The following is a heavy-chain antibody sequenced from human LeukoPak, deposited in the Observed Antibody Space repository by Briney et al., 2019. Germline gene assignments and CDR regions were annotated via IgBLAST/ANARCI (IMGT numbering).Heavy chain of an antibody. CDR2: IKQDGSEK. V-gene: IGHV3-7*01. CDR1: GFTFSSYW. CDR3: ARHSSSWADAFDI. D-gene: IGHD6-13*01. J-gene: IGHJ3*02. Sequence: EGSLRLSCAASGFTFSSYWMSWVRQAPGKGLEWVANIKQDGSEKYYVDSVKGRFTISRDNAKNSLYLQMNSLRAEDTAVYYCARHSSSWADAFDIWGQGTMVTVSS.